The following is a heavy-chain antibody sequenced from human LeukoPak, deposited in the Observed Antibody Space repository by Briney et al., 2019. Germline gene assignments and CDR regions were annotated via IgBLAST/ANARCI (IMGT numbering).Heavy chain of an antibody. J-gene: IGHJ6*04. V-gene: IGHV3-11*06. CDR2: ISSSSSYT. CDR1: GFTFSDYY. CDR3: ARDGSGPYYYYGMDV. Sequence: GGSLRLSCAASGFTFSDYYMSWIRQAPGKGLEWVPYISSSSSYTNYADSVKGRFTISRDNAKNSLYLQMNSLRAEDTAVYYCARDGSGPYYYYGMDVWGKGTTVTVSS.